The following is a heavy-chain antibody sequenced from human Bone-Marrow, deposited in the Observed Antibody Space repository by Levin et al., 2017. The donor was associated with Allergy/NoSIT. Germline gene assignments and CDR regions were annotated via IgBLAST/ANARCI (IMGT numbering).Heavy chain of an antibody. CDR2: IYYSGST. J-gene: IGHJ4*02. V-gene: IGHV4-39*07. CDR1: GGSISSSSYY. D-gene: IGHD3-22*01. Sequence: SQTLSLTCTVSGGSISSSSYYWGWIRQPPGKGLEWIGGIYYSGSTYYNPPLKSRVTISVDTSKNQFSLKLSSVTAADTAVYYCAGDRSRLGSGYLFDYWGQGTLVTVSS. CDR3: AGDRSRLGSGYLFDY.